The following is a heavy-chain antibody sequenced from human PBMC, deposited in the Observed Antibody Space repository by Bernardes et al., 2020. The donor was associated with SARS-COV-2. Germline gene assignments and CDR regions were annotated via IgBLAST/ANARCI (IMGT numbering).Heavy chain of an antibody. CDR3: ARSAFISGQNYFFDY. V-gene: IGHV3-74*01. J-gene: IGHJ4*02. Sequence: GGSLRLSCAASGFTFSSYWMHWVRQAPGKGLVWVSRINTDGSSSNYADFVKGRFTISRDNAKNTLYLQMNSLRAKDTAVYYCARSAFISGQNYFFDYWDQGSLVTVSS. D-gene: IGHD3-3*02. CDR1: GFTFSSYW. CDR2: INTDGSSS.